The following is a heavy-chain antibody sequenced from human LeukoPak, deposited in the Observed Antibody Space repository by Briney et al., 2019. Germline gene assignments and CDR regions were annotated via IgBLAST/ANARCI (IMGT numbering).Heavy chain of an antibody. J-gene: IGHJ4*02. CDR3: ARSVLIRGVMDD. V-gene: IGHV3-66*01. D-gene: IGHD3-10*01. CDR1: GFTVSSNY. CDR2: LYSAGHT. Sequence: GGSLRLSCAASGFTVSSNYLSWVRQAPGKGLEWVSLLYSAGHTYYADSVKGRFTISRDISKNTLYLQMDSLRAEATAVYYCARSVLIRGVMDDWGQGTLVAVSS.